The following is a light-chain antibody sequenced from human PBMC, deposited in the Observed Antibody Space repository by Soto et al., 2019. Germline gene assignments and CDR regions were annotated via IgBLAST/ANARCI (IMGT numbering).Light chain of an antibody. V-gene: IGLV2-14*01. J-gene: IGLJ1*01. CDR3: SSYTTTSTYL. CDR2: VAS. Sequence: QSVLTQPASVSGSPGQSITITCTGTSSDVGGYKYVSWYQQHPGKAPKLLIYVASNRPSGVSNRFSGSKAGNTASLTISGLRAEDEADYYCSSYTTTSTYLFGTGTKSPS. CDR1: SSDVGGYKY.